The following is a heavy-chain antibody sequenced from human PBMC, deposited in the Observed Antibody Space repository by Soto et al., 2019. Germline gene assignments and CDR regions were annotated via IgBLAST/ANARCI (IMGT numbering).Heavy chain of an antibody. CDR3: ARDSRIAAAGTYYYGMDV. D-gene: IGHD6-13*01. CDR2: IWYDGSNK. V-gene: IGHV3-33*01. J-gene: IGHJ6*02. Sequence: GGSLRLSCAASGFTFSSYGMHWVRQAPGKGLEWVAVIWYDGSNKYYADSVKGRFNISRDNSKNTLYLQMNSLRAEDTAVYYCARDSRIAAAGTYYYGMDVWGQGTTVTVSS. CDR1: GFTFSSYG.